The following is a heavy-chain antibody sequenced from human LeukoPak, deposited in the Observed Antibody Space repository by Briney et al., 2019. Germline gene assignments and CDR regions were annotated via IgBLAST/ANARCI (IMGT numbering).Heavy chain of an antibody. CDR3: ARTRGSSSWYAMYYFDY. J-gene: IGHJ4*02. V-gene: IGHV4-59*01. CDR1: GGSFSGYY. D-gene: IGHD6-13*01. Sequence: SETLSLTCAVYGGSFSGYYWSWIRQPPGKGLEWIGYIYYSGSTNYNPSLKSRVTISVDTSKNQFSLKLSSVTAADTAVYYCARTRGSSSWYAMYYFDYWGQGTLVTVSS. CDR2: IYYSGST.